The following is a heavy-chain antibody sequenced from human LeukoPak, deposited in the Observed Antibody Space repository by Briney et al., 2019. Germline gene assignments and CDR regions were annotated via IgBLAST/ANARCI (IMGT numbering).Heavy chain of an antibody. CDR1: GGSISSGSYY. CDR3: ARVVRAPYQGGLDP. V-gene: IGHV4-61*02. CDR2: IYTSGST. Sequence: PSETLSLTCTVSGGSISSGSYYWSWIRQPAGKGLEWIGRIYTSGSTNYNPSLKSRVTISVDTSKNQFSLKLSSVTAADTAVYYCARVVRAPYQGGLDPWGQGTLVTVSS. D-gene: IGHD3-10*01. J-gene: IGHJ5*02.